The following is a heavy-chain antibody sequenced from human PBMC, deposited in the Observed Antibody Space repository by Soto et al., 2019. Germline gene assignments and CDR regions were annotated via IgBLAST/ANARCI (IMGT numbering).Heavy chain of an antibody. J-gene: IGHJ6*02. D-gene: IGHD3-10*01. CDR2: ISGSGFST. CDR3: AKVKGEGGWFGEPYYYGMDV. CDR1: GFTFSSYA. V-gene: IGHV3-23*01. Sequence: GGSLRLSCAASGFTFSSYAMSWVRQAPGKGLQWVSAISGSGFSTYYADSVKGRFIISRENSKKTLYLQMNSLRAEDTAVYYCAKVKGEGGWFGEPYYYGMDVWGQGTTVTVSS.